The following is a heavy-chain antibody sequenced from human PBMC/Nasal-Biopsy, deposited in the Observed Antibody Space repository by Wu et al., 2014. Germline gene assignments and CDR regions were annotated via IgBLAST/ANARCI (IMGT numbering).Heavy chain of an antibody. CDR2: MSGSGGDT. J-gene: IGHJ4*02. D-gene: IGHD3-9*01. V-gene: IGHV3-23*01. CDR3: AKDLWPKHLTPYPFEY. CDR1: GFTFNSYA. Sequence: LRLSCAASGFTFNSYAMSWVRQAPGKGLEWVSGMSGSGGDTYYADSVRGRFTISRDNSKNTLYLQMNSLRAEDTAVYYCAKDLWPKHLTPYPFEYWGPGNPGHRLL.